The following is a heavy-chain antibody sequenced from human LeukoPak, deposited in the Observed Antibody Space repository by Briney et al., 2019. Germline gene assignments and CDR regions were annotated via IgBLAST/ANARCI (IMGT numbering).Heavy chain of an antibody. Sequence: GGSLRLSCAASGFTFDDYGMSWVRQAPGKGLEWVSGINWNGGSTAYADSVKGRFTISRDNAKNYLYLQMNSLRAENTALYYCARGVDYDSSGYYSPYFDYWGQGTLVTVSS. CDR2: INWNGGST. CDR1: GFTFDDYG. CDR3: ARGVDYDSSGYYSPYFDY. V-gene: IGHV3-20*04. D-gene: IGHD3-22*01. J-gene: IGHJ4*02.